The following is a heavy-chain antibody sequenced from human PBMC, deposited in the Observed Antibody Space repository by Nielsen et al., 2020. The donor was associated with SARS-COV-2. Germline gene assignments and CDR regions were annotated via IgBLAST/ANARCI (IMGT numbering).Heavy chain of an antibody. CDR1: GFTFDDYA. D-gene: IGHD3-10*01. CDR3: ALLAGSFDY. J-gene: IGHJ4*02. V-gene: IGHV3-9*01. Sequence: LSLTCAASGFTFDDYAMHWVRQAPGKGLEWVSGISWNSGSIGYADSVKGRFTISRDNAKNTLYLQMNSLRAEDTAVYYCALLAGSFDYWGQGTLVTVSS. CDR2: ISWNSGSI.